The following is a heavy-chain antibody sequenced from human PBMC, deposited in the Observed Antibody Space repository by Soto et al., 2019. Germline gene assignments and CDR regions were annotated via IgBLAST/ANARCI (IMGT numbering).Heavy chain of an antibody. CDR2: ISAGGDGA. CDR3: ARDLLWYLH. J-gene: IGHJ4*02. D-gene: IGHD2-21*01. V-gene: IGHV3-23*01. Sequence: EVQLLESGGGLVQPGGALRLSCAASGFTFSSHAISWVRQAPGKGLEWVASISAGGDGAYYADSVRGRFTISRANSNNTLYLQINSLRTEDTAVYYFARDLLWYLHWGQVTLVTVSS. CDR1: GFTFSSHA.